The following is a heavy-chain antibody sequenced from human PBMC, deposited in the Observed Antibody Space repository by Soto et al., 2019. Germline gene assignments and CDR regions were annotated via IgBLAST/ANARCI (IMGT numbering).Heavy chain of an antibody. J-gene: IGHJ6*02. CDR3: ARDPPFSGILRGTPLMDV. V-gene: IGHV1-18*04. D-gene: IGHD4-17*01. CDR2: ISAYNGDT. CDR1: GYSFTTHG. Sequence: QVPLVQSEAEVRKPGASVKVSCKASGYSFTTHGISWVRRAPGHGLEWMGWISAYNGDTHYLQRFQGRLTMTTATSTSTAYAELRSLTSDDPAVYYCARDPPFSGILRGTPLMDVWGQGTTVTVSS.